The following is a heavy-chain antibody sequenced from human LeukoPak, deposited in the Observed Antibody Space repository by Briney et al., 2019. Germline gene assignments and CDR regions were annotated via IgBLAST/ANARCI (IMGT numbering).Heavy chain of an antibody. CDR1: GFTFGDNA. CDR3: TRAGRSYYYGMDV. Sequence: HPGGSLRLSCTASGFTFGDNAMSWVRQAPGKGLEWVGFIRSKAYGGTTEYAASVKGRFTISRDDSKSIAYLQMNSLKTEDTAVYYCTRAGRSYYYGMDVWGKGTTVTVSS. J-gene: IGHJ6*04. D-gene: IGHD3-3*01. V-gene: IGHV3-49*04. CDR2: IRSKAYGGTT.